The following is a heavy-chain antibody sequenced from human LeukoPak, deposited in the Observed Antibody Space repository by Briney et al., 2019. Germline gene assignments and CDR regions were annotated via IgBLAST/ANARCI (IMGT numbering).Heavy chain of an antibody. CDR3: ARALRGGNSYGYLDS. Sequence: SETLSLTCTVSDGSISSYYWSWVRQPPGKGLEWIGYIYYGGSTNYSPSLRSRVTISVDMSKNQFSLKLSSVTAADTAVYYCARALRGGNSYGYLDSWGQGSLVTVSS. CDR2: IYYGGST. V-gene: IGHV4-59*01. CDR1: DGSISSYY. D-gene: IGHD5-18*01. J-gene: IGHJ4*02.